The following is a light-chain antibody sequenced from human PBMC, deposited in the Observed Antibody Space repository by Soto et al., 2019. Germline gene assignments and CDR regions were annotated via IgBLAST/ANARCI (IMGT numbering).Light chain of an antibody. V-gene: IGKV1-5*02. CDR2: DAS. J-gene: IGKJ1*01. CDR1: QSISSW. CDR3: QQYNSYS. Sequence: TQSPATLSASVGDRATIICRASQSISSWLAWYQQKPGKAPKLLIYDASSLESGVPSRFSGSGSGTEFTLTISSLQPDDFATYYCQQYNSYSFGQGTKVDI.